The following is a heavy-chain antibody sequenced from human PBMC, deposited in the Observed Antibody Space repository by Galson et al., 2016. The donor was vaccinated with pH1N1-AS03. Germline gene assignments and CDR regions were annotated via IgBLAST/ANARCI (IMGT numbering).Heavy chain of an antibody. J-gene: IGHJ4*02. CDR1: GFPFSTYW. Sequence: SLRLSCAASGFPFSTYWMHWVRQFPGKGPVWISRINTDGSYTYYADSVKGRFTISRDNSKNTLNLQMNSLRAEDSALYYCARGARRAYFPYFDYWGQGTLVTVSS. D-gene: IGHD3-16*01. CDR2: INTDGSYT. V-gene: IGHV3-74*01. CDR3: ARGARRAYFPYFDY.